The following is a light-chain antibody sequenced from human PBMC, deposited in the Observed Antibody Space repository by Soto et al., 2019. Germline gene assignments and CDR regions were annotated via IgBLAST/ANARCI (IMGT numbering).Light chain of an antibody. J-gene: IGKJ5*01. CDR1: QGISSA. Sequence: AIQLTQSPSSLSASVGDRVTITCRASQGISSALAWYQQKPGKAPKLLIYDASSLESGVPSRVSASGSGTDFTLTISSLQPEDFATYYCPQFNSYSITFGQGTRLEIK. CDR2: DAS. V-gene: IGKV1-13*02. CDR3: PQFNSYSIT.